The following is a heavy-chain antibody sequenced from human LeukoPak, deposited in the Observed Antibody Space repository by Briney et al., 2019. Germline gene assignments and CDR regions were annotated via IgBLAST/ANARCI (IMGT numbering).Heavy chain of an antibody. J-gene: IGHJ4*02. Sequence: PSETLSLTCSVSGGFITTSIHYWAWIRQPPGKGLVWVASIYYNGITYYNSSLESRFTMSVDTSRNQFSLSLRSVSAADTSVYYCARQPTVKRGAVASSFDYWGQGTLVTVSS. CDR1: GGFITTSIHY. CDR3: ARQPTVKRGAVASSFDY. CDR2: IYYNGIT. D-gene: IGHD6-19*01. V-gene: IGHV4-39*01.